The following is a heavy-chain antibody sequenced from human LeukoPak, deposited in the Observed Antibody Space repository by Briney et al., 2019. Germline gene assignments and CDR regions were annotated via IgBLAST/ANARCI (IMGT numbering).Heavy chain of an antibody. J-gene: IGHJ4*02. CDR2: IYDSGST. V-gene: IGHV4-39*01. CDR3: ARGLRITLTVLALYYFDF. CDR1: GGSIRSSYYY. Sequence: PSETLSLTCTVSGGSIRSSYYYWGWIRQPPGKGLEWIGSIYDSGSTYNNPSLKSRVTISVDTSKNQFSLKLSSVTAADTAVYYCARGLRITLTVLALYYFDFWGQGTLVTVSS. D-gene: IGHD3-22*01.